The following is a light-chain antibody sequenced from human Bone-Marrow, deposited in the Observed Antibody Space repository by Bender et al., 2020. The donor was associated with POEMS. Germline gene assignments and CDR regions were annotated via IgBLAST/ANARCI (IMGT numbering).Light chain of an antibody. J-gene: IGLJ3*02. CDR1: GSNIGGYP. CDR2: TNN. CDR3: SSYTRTSTWV. V-gene: IGLV1-44*01. Sequence: QSVLTQPPSVSGTPGQRVTISCSGSGSNIGGYPVNWYQQLPGTAPRLLIYTNNERPSGVPDRFSGSKSDNTASLTISGLQAEDEADYYCSSYTRTSTWVFGGGTKLTVL.